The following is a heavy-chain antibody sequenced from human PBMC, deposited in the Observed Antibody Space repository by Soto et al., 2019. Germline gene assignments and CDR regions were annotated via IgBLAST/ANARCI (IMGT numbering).Heavy chain of an antibody. V-gene: IGHV4-4*02. CDR2: IYHSGST. CDR1: GGSISSSNW. Sequence: PSETLSLTCAVSGGSISSSNWWRWVRQPPGKGLEWIGEIYHSGSTNYNPSLKSRATTSVDKSKNQFSLKLSSVTAADTAVYYCARDSTPNDSSGWPYYYYGMDVWGQGTTVTVSS. J-gene: IGHJ6*02. D-gene: IGHD6-19*01. CDR3: ARDSTPNDSSGWPYYYYGMDV.